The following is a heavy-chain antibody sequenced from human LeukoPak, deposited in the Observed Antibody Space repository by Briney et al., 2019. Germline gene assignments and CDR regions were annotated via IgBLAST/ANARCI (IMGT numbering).Heavy chain of an antibody. CDR3: ARLGDAFDI. Sequence: ASVKVSCKASGYTFTKYAMNWVRQAPGQGLEWMGIINPSGGSTSYAQKFQGRVTMTRDMSTSTVYMELSSLRSEDTAVYYCARLGDAFDIWGQGTMVTVSS. CDR2: INPSGGST. J-gene: IGHJ3*02. CDR1: GYTFTKYA. V-gene: IGHV1-46*01.